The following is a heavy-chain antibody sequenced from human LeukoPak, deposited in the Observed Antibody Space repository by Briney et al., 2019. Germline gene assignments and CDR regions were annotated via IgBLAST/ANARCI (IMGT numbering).Heavy chain of an antibody. Sequence: ASVKVSCKASGYTFTSYDINWVRQATGQGLEWMGWMNPNSGNTGYAQKFQGRVTITADKSTSTAYMELSSLRSEDTAVYYCAYEYYDILTGYYRPPDYWGQGTLVTVSS. D-gene: IGHD3-9*01. CDR3: AYEYYDILTGYYRPPDY. J-gene: IGHJ4*02. CDR2: MNPNSGNT. CDR1: GYTFTSYD. V-gene: IGHV1-8*03.